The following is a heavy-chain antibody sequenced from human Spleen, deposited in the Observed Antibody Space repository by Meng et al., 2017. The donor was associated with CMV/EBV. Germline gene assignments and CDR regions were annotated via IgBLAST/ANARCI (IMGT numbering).Heavy chain of an antibody. J-gene: IGHJ4*02. V-gene: IGHV3-66*02. Sequence: GGSLRLSCAASGFDVITNYMSWVRQAPGKGLEWVSVISAGGGTYYADSVKGRFTISRDNSKNALYLQMSSLRAEDTAVYYCAREPIGLCTHTNCYTLAHWGPGTLVTVSS. CDR2: ISAGGGT. CDR3: AREPIGLCTHTNCYTLAH. CDR1: GFDVITNY. D-gene: IGHD2-2*02.